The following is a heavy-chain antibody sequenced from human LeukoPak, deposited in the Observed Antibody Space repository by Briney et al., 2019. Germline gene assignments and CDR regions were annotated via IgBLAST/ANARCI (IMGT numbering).Heavy chain of an antibody. CDR1: GFTVSSNY. D-gene: IGHD2-2*01. J-gene: IGHJ4*02. Sequence: GGSLRLSCAASGFTVSSNYMSWVRQAPGKGLEWVSVIYSGGSTYYADSVKGRFTISRDNSKNTLYLQMNSLRAEDTAVYYCAKDSGLDIVVVPAGIDYWGQGTLVTVSS. CDR2: IYSGGST. V-gene: IGHV3-53*05. CDR3: AKDSGLDIVVVPAGIDY.